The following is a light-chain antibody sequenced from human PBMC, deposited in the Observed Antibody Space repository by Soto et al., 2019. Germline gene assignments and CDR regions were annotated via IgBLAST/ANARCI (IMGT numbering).Light chain of an antibody. CDR2: CAS. CDR1: QSVSSN. Sequence: EIVMTQSPATLSVSPGERATLSCRASQSVSSNLAWYQQKPGQAPRLLIYCASSRATSSPARCSSGGSGTEVSLTTSSRQQEDDAAYYCRQRYSGSPWTFGQGTKVDIK. J-gene: IGKJ1*01. V-gene: IGKV3-15*01. CDR3: RQRYSGSPWT.